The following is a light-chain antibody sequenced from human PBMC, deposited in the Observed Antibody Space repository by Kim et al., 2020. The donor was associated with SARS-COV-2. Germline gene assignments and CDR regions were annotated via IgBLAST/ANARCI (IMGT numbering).Light chain of an antibody. V-gene: IGLV1-51*01. CDR2: DSD. Sequence: GQKGHISGSGSSSNVGSKYVSWYQQLPAAAPKVGIYDSDKRPSGSPDRFSGSKSGSSATLAITGLQAGDEADYYCGTWDSSLSAWVFGGGTQLTVL. CDR1: SSNVGSKY. J-gene: IGLJ3*02. CDR3: GTWDSSLSAWV.